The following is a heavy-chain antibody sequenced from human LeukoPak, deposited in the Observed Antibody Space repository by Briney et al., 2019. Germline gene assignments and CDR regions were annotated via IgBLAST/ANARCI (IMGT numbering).Heavy chain of an antibody. J-gene: IGHJ5*02. D-gene: IGHD5-12*01. CDR2: IIPFLDTS. CDR3: ARAQAGNYDWPLDL. CDR1: GGTFSKYA. V-gene: IGHV1-69*05. Sequence: ASVKVSCKASGGTFSKYALSWVRQAPGQGLGWMGAIIPFLDTSNYPPKFQDRVTITTDESTSTAYMDLSSLRSDDTAVYYCARAQAGNYDWPLDLWGQGTLVTVSS.